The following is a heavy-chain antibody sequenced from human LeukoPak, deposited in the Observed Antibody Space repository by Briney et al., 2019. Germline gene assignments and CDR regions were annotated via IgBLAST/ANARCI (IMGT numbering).Heavy chain of an antibody. CDR2: INHSGST. V-gene: IGHV4-30-2*01. D-gene: IGHD3-22*01. J-gene: IGHJ4*02. Sequence: TLSLTCAVSGGSISSGGYSWSWIRQPPGKGLEWIGEINHSGSTNYNPSLKSRVTISVDTSKNQFSLKLSSVTAADTAVYYCARQDYYDSSGYKYYFDYWGQGTLVTVSS. CDR1: GGSISSGGYS. CDR3: ARQDYYDSSGYKYYFDY.